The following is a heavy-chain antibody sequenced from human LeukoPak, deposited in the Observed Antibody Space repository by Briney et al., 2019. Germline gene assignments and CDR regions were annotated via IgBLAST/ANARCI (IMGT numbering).Heavy chain of an antibody. CDR1: GYSFTSYW. CDR2: IYPGDSDT. J-gene: IGHJ4*02. D-gene: IGHD5-18*01. V-gene: IGHV5-51*01. Sequence: GESLQISYKGSGYSFTSYWIGWVRPMPGKGLEWMGIIYPGDSDTRYSPSFQGQVTISADKSISTTYLQWSSLKASDTAMYYCARHGDTAMVAVDYWGQGTLVTVSS. CDR3: ARHGDTAMVAVDY.